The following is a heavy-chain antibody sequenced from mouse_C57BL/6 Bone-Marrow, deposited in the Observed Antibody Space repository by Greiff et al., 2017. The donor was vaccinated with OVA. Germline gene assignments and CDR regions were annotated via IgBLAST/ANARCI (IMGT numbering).Heavy chain of an antibody. Sequence: VKLVESGPGLVAPSQSLSITCTVSGFSLTSYGVSWVRQPPGKGLEWLGVIWGDGSTNYHSALISRLSISKDNSKSQGFLKLNSLQTDDTATYYCAATGTPWYFDVWGTGTTVTVSS. CDR3: AATGTPWYFDV. V-gene: IGHV2-3*01. CDR1: GFSLTSYG. CDR2: IWGDGST. J-gene: IGHJ1*03. D-gene: IGHD4-1*02.